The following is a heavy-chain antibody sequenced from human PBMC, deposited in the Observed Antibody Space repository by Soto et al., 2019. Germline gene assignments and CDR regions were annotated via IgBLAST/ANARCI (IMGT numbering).Heavy chain of an antibody. CDR2: INHSGTT. CDR1: GGAFSGYY. V-gene: IGHV4-34*01. CDR3: ARVTRGEYRLTHRLRGMEV. J-gene: IGHJ6*02. Sequence: SETLSLTCAVYGGAFSGYYWSWIRQPPGKGLEWIGEINHSGTTNYNPSLKSRVTISVDTSKNQSSLKLNSVTAADTAVFYCARVTRGEYRLTHRLRGMEVWGSGNTVAV. D-gene: IGHD4-17*01.